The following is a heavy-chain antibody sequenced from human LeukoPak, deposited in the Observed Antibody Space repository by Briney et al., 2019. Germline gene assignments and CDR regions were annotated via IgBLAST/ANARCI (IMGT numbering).Heavy chain of an antibody. V-gene: IGHV1-18*01. CDR1: GYTFTSYG. Sequence: ASVKVSCKASGYTFTSYGISWVRQAPGQGLEWMGWISAYNGNTNYAQKLQGRVTVTTDTSTSTAYMELRSLRSDDTAVYYCARTYYYDSSGYYAYYMDVWGKGTTVTISS. J-gene: IGHJ6*03. D-gene: IGHD3-22*01. CDR2: ISAYNGNT. CDR3: ARTYYYDSSGYYAYYMDV.